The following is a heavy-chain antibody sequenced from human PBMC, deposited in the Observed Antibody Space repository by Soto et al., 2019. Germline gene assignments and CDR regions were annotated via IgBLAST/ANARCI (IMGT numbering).Heavy chain of an antibody. Sequence: ASVKVSCKASGYTFTSYYMHWVRQAPGQGLECMGIINPSGGSTSYAQKFQDRVTITRDTSASTAYMELSNLRSEDTAVYYCARGVGQFDYWGQGTRVTVSS. V-gene: IGHV1-46*01. J-gene: IGHJ4*02. CDR1: GYTFTSYY. CDR2: INPSGGST. D-gene: IGHD3-10*01. CDR3: ARGVGQFDY.